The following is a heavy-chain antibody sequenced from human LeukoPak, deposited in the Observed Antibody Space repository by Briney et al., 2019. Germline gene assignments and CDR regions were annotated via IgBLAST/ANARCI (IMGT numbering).Heavy chain of an antibody. CDR2: MNPNSGNT. CDR3: ARGHSFRGGYVSRWLDP. CDR1: GYTFTSHD. J-gene: IGHJ5*02. Sequence: ASVKVSCTTSGYTFTSHDINWVRQATEQGLEWMGWMNPNSGNTGYAQKFQGRITMTRDTSISTAYMELSSLRSEDTAMYYCARGHSFRGGYVSRWLDPWGQGTLVTVSS. D-gene: IGHD3-10*01. V-gene: IGHV1-8*01.